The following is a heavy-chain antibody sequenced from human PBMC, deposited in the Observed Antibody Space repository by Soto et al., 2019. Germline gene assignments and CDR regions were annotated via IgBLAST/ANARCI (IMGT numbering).Heavy chain of an antibody. V-gene: IGHV3-11*01. CDR1: GFRFSDYY. D-gene: IGHD1-1*01. J-gene: IGHJ4*02. CDR2: VTSEGRTD. CDR3: KRDPRGHNFPEEGYIDL. Sequence: QVQLVESGGGLVKPGGSLRLSCAASGFRFSDYYMGWIRQAPGKGLEWLASVTSEGRTDFVADSVKGRFTSSRDNAQNPLHLQMNSLRDDDTAVYYCKRDPRGHNFPEEGYIDLWGQGTMVTVSS.